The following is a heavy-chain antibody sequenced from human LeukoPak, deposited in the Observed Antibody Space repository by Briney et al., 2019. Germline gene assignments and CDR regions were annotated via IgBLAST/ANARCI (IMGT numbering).Heavy chain of an antibody. J-gene: IGHJ4*02. CDR3: AKLRWDSSGHFDY. D-gene: IGHD3-22*01. Sequence: SVKVSCKASGGTFSSYAIGWVRQAPGQGLEWMGGIIPIFGTANYAQKLQGRVTMTTDTSTSTAYMELRSLRSDDTAVYYCAKLRWDSSGHFDYWGQGTLVTVSS. V-gene: IGHV1-69*05. CDR1: GGTFSSYA. CDR2: IIPIFGTA.